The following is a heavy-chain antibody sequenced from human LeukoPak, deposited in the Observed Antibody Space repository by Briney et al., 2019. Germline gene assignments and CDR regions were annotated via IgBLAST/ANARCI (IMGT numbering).Heavy chain of an antibody. Sequence: GGSLRLSCAASGFTFSSYSMNWVRQAPGKGLEWVSSISSSSYIYYADSVKGRFTISRDNAKNSLYLQMNSLRAEDTAVYYCATIPEKVVVPNYWGQGTLVTVSS. V-gene: IGHV3-21*01. D-gene: IGHD3-22*01. J-gene: IGHJ4*02. CDR3: ATIPEKVVVPNY. CDR1: GFTFSSYS. CDR2: ISSSSYI.